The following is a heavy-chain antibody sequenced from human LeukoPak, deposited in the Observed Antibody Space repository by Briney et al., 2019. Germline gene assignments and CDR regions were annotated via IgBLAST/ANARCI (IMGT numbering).Heavy chain of an antibody. D-gene: IGHD6-19*01. CDR1: GYSFTSYW. J-gene: IGHJ6*02. CDR3: ARRDSSGWYRGGYYYGMDV. Sequence: GESLKISCKGSGYSFTSYWIGWGRQLPGKGLEWMGIIYPGDSDTRYSPSFQGQVTISADKSISTAYLQWSSLKASDTAMYYCARRDSSGWYRGGYYYGMDVWGQGTTVTVSS. CDR2: IYPGDSDT. V-gene: IGHV5-51*01.